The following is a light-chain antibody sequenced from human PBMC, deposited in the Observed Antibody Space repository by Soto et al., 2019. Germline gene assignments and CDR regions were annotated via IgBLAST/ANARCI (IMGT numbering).Light chain of an antibody. CDR2: DAS. CDR1: QSVNSY. J-gene: IGKJ4*01. CDR3: HQRYNWPLT. V-gene: IGKV3-11*01. Sequence: EIVLTQSPATLSLSPGERATLSCRASQSVNSYLAWYQQTPGQSPRLLIYDASNRATGIPARFSGSGSGTDFTLTISSLEPEDFAVYYCHQRYNWPLTFGGGTKVEIK.